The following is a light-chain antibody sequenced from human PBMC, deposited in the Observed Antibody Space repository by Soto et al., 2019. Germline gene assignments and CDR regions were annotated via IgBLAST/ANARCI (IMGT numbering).Light chain of an antibody. J-gene: IGKJ4*01. CDR1: QSISSW. Sequence: DIQMTQSPSTLSASVGDRVTITCRASQSISSWLAWYQQKPGKAPNLLIYKTSSLESGVPSRFSGSGSGTEFTITVNSLQPDDFATSYCQQYDSYPLTFGGGTKVEIK. CDR3: QQYDSYPLT. CDR2: KTS. V-gene: IGKV1-5*03.